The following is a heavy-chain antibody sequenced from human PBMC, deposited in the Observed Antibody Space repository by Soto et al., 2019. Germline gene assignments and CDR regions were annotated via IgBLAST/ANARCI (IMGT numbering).Heavy chain of an antibody. CDR1: GYSFTSYW. CDR3: ARQYNWKRNWFDP. J-gene: IGHJ5*02. CDR2: IYPGDSDT. V-gene: IGHV5-51*01. Sequence: RGESLKISCKGSGYSFTSYWIGWVRQMPGKGLEWMGIIYPGDSDTRYSPSFQGQVTISADKSISTAYLQWSSLKASDTAMYYCARQYNWKRNWFDPWGQGTLVTVSS. D-gene: IGHD1-20*01.